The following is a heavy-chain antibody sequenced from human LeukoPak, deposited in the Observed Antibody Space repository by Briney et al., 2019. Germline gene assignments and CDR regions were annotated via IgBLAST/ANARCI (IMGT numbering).Heavy chain of an antibody. J-gene: IGHJ4*02. CDR3: ARDAYNSYDY. V-gene: IGHV3-21*01. CDR2: ISSSSTYI. CDR1: GFTFSSYE. Sequence: GGSLRLSCAASGFTFSSYEMNWVRQAPGKGLEWVSSISSSSTYIYYADSVKGRFTISRDNAKNSLYLQMNSLRAEDTAVYYCARDAYNSYDYWGQGTLVTVSS. D-gene: IGHD5-24*01.